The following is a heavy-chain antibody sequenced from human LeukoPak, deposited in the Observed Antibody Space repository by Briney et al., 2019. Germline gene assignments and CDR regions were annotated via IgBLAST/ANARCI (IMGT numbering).Heavy chain of an antibody. Sequence: GGSLRLSCAVSGFTSSVFGMDWVRQAPGKGLVWVSFLDTTGSVTTYADSVKGRFTISRDIAKNTLHLEMNSLRAEDTGIYYCARGVDYAMDVWGQGTTVTVSS. V-gene: IGHV3-74*01. CDR2: LDTTGSVT. J-gene: IGHJ6*02. CDR1: GFTSSVFG. CDR3: ARGVDYAMDV.